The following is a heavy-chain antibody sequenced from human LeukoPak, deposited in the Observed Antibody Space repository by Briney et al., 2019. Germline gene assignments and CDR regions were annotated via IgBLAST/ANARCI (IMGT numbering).Heavy chain of an antibody. V-gene: IGHV4-34*01. D-gene: IGHD2-15*01. CDR1: GFTFSNYG. CDR3: ASRGGDCSGGSCYHVDY. CDR2: INHSGST. Sequence: GTLRLSCAASGFTFSNYGMSWVRQPPGKGLEWIGEINHSGSTNYNPSLKSRVTISVDTSKNQFSLKLSSVTAADTAVYYCASRGGDCSGGSCYHVDYWGQGTLVTVSS. J-gene: IGHJ4*02.